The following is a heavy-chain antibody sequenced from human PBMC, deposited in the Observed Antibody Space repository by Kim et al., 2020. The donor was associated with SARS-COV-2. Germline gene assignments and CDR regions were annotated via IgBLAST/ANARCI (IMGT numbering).Heavy chain of an antibody. CDR2: IYTSGST. V-gene: IGHV4-4*07. J-gene: IGHJ6*03. D-gene: IGHD1-26*01. CDR3: ARDGSNRYYYYYMDV. CDR1: GGSISSYY. Sequence: SETLSLTCTVSGGSISSYYWSWIRQPAGKGLEWIGRIYTSGSTNYNPSLKSRVTMSVDTSKNQFSLKLSSVTAADTAVYYCARDGSNRYYYYYMDVWGKGTTVTVSS.